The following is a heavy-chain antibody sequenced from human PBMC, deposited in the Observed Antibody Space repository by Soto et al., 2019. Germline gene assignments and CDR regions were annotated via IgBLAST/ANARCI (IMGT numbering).Heavy chain of an antibody. V-gene: IGHV3-30*04. J-gene: IGHJ6*03. CDR2: ISYDGSNK. D-gene: IGHD1-1*01. CDR1: GFTFSSYA. CDR3: ARDSPAEVTTDYSYYTDV. Sequence: GGSLRLSCAASGFTFSSYAMHWVRQAPGKGLEWVAVISYDGSNKYYADSVKGRFTISRDNSKNTLYLQMNSLRAEDTAVYYCARDSPAEVTTDYSYYTDVWGKGTTVTVSS.